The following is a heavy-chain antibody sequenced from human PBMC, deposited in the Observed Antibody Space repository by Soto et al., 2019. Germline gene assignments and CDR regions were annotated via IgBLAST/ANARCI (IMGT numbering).Heavy chain of an antibody. Sequence: EAQKISWEASGYSFTNYLMGLGRQMPGKGLEWMGFIDPGDSDTKYNPSSQGQVTISVDRSLRTAYMQWSGLKASDTAMYYCAGECSSSLTFDGWGQGNRVTVSS. CDR2: IDPGDSDT. J-gene: IGHJ6*02. V-gene: IGHV5-51*01. CDR3: AGECSSSLTFDG. D-gene: IGHD6-13*01. CDR1: GYSFTNYL.